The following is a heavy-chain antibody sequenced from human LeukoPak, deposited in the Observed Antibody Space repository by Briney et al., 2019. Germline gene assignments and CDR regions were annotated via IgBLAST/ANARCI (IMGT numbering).Heavy chain of an antibody. Sequence: EASVKVSCKASGYTFTSYGISWVRQAPGQGLEWMGWISAYNGNTNYAQKLQGRVTMTTDTSTSTAYMELRSLRSDDTAVYYCARVNYYDSSGYYHSPLDYWGQGTLVTVSS. CDR2: ISAYNGNT. CDR3: ARVNYYDSSGYYHSPLDY. V-gene: IGHV1-18*01. D-gene: IGHD3-22*01. CDR1: GYTFTSYG. J-gene: IGHJ4*02.